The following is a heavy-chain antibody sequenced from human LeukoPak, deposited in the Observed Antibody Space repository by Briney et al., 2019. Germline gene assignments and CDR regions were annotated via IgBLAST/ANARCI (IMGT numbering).Heavy chain of an antibody. CDR1: GGSISSSSYY. CDR2: IYYSGST. J-gene: IGHJ6*03. CDR3: ARTAGYSYGYYYYYYYMDV. V-gene: IGHV4-39*01. D-gene: IGHD5-18*01. Sequence: SETLSLTCTVSGGSISSSSYYWGWIRQPPGKGLEWIGSIYYSGSTYYNPSLKSRVTISVDTSKNQFSLKLSSVTAPDTAVYYCARTAGYSYGYYYYYYYMDVWGKGTTVTVSS.